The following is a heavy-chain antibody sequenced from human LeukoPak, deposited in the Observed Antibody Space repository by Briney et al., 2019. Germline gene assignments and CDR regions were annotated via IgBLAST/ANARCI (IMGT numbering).Heavy chain of an antibody. CDR3: AKVFYLQHDYGDYFDY. CDR1: GFTFSSYA. J-gene: IGHJ4*02. CDR2: ISGSGGST. D-gene: IGHD4-17*01. Sequence: GGSLRLSCAASGFTFSSYAMSWVRHAPGKGLEWVSAISGSGGSTYYADSVKGRFTISRDNSKNTLYLQMNSLRAEDTAVYYCAKVFYLQHDYGDYFDYWGQGTLVTVSS. V-gene: IGHV3-23*01.